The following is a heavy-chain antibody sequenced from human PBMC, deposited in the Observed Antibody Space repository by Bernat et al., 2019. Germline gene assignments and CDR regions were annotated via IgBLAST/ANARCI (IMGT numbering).Heavy chain of an antibody. CDR3: ARERKAAAGTWDFDY. Sequence: QVQLVESGGGVVQPGRSLRLSCAASGFTFSSYAMHWVRQAPGKGLEWVAVISYDGSNKYYADSVKGRFTISRDNSKNTLYLQMNSLRAEDTAVYYCARERKAAAGTWDFDYWCQRTLVTVSS. V-gene: IGHV3-30-3*01. D-gene: IGHD6-13*01. J-gene: IGHJ4*02. CDR1: GFTFSSYA. CDR2: ISYDGSNK.